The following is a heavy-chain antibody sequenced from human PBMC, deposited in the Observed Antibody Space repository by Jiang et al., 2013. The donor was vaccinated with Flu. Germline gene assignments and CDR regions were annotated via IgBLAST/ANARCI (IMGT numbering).Heavy chain of an antibody. V-gene: IGHV3-48*02. D-gene: IGHD3-22*01. J-gene: IGHJ4*02. CDR3: ARDGQPGATMIVVVITTPPYFDY. CDR2: ISSSSSTI. Sequence: WVSYISSSSSTIYYADSVKGRFTISRDNAKNSLYLQMNSLRDEDTAVYYCARDGQPGATMIVVVITTPPYFDYWGQGTLVTVSS.